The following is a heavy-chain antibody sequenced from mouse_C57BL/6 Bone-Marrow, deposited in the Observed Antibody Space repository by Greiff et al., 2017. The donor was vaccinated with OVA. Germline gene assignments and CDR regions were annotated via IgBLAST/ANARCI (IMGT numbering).Heavy chain of an antibody. D-gene: IGHD1-1*01. V-gene: IGHV1-81*01. CDR2: IYPRSGNT. CDR1: GYTFTSYG. J-gene: IGHJ1*03. CDR3: ARYYFEVGHREYFDV. Sequence: QVQLQQSGAELARPGASVKLSCKASGYTFTSYGISWVKQRTGQGLEWIGEIYPRSGNTYYNEKFKGKATLTADKSSSTAYMELRSLTSEDSAVYFCARYYFEVGHREYFDVWGTGTTVTVSS.